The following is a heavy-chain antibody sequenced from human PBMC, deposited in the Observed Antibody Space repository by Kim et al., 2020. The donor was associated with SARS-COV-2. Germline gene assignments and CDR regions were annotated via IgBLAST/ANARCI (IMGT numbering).Heavy chain of an antibody. CDR3: ARGRSELAY. Sequence: GSTTTDPSLKVRVTISLDTSKNQFSLKLTSVTAADTAVYYCARGRSELAYWGQGTLVTVSS. V-gene: IGHV4-34*13. CDR2: GST. J-gene: IGHJ4*02.